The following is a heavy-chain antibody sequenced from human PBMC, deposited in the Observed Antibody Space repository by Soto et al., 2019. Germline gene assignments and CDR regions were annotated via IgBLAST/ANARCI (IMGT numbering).Heavy chain of an antibody. CDR2: ISSSSSYI. CDR3: ARDYCYDSSGYYSPFDY. CDR1: GFTFSSYS. D-gene: IGHD3-22*01. V-gene: IGHV3-21*01. J-gene: IGHJ4*02. Sequence: GGSLRLSCAASGFTFSSYSMNWVRQAPGKGLEWVSSISSSSSYIYYADSVKGRFTISRDNAKNSLYLQMNSLRAEDTAVYYCARDYCYDSSGYYSPFDYWGQGTLVTVSS.